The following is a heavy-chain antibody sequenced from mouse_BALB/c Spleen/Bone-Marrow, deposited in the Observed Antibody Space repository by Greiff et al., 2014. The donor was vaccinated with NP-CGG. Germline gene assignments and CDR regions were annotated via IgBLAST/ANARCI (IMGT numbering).Heavy chain of an antibody. CDR3: AREGSRLRGYVDV. V-gene: IGHV1S132*01. CDR2: IFPGTGTT. CDR1: GYTFTSYW. D-gene: IGHD1-1*01. Sequence: QVQLQQSGAELVKPGASVKLSCKTSGYTFTSYWIQWVKQRPGQGLGWIGEIFPGTGTTYYNEKFKGKATLTIDTSSSTAYMQLSSLTSEDSAVYFCAREGSRLRGYVDVWGAGTTVTVSS. J-gene: IGHJ1*01.